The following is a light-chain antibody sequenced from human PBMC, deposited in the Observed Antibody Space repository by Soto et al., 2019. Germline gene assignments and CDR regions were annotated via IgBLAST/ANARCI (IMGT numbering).Light chain of an antibody. CDR3: QQYNGYSTWT. CDR2: DAS. V-gene: IGKV1-5*01. Sequence: DIQMTQSPSTLSASVGDRITLTCRASQSISIWLAWYQQTPGKAPKILIYDASRLETGVPSRFSGSGSGTEFTLTISSLQPDDFATYYCQQYNGYSTWTFGQGTRVETK. CDR1: QSISIW. J-gene: IGKJ1*01.